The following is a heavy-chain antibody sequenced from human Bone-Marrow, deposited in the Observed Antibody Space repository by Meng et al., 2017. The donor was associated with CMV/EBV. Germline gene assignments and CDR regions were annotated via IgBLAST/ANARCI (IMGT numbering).Heavy chain of an antibody. V-gene: IGHV1-2*02. Sequence: QVQLVQSGAEVKKPXXSVKVXCKASGYTFTGYYMHWVRQAPGQGLEWMGWINPNSGGTNYAQKFQGRVTMTRDTSISTAYMELSRLRSDDTAVYYCASLGLIAAAGSYFDYWGHGPRVTVSS. J-gene: IGHJ4*01. CDR3: ASLGLIAAAGSYFDY. D-gene: IGHD6-13*01. CDR1: GYTFTGYY. CDR2: INPNSGGT.